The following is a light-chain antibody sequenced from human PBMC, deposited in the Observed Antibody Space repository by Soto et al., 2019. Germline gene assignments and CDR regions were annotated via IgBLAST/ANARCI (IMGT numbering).Light chain of an antibody. CDR1: QSVRSNY. CDR2: AAS. CDR3: QQYGSSAPYT. J-gene: IGKJ2*01. Sequence: EILLTQSPGTLSLSPGERATLSCRASQSVRSNYLAWYQQKPGQAPRLLIFAASSRASDIPDRFSGSGSGTDFTLTISRLEPEDFAVYYCQQYGSSAPYTFGQGTKVDIK. V-gene: IGKV3-20*01.